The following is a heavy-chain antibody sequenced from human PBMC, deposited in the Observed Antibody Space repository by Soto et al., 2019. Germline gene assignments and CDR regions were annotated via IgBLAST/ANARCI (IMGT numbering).Heavy chain of an antibody. CDR2: IIPIFGTA. J-gene: IGHJ4*02. V-gene: IGHV1-69*13. CDR3: ARLREHLGYGTPYFDY. Sequence: SVKVSCKASGGTFSSYAISWVRQAPGQGLEWMGGIIPIFGTANYAQKFQGRVTITADESTSTAYMELSSLRSEDTAVYYCARLREHLGYGTPYFDYWGQGTLVTVSS. D-gene: IGHD5-12*01. CDR1: GGTFSSYA.